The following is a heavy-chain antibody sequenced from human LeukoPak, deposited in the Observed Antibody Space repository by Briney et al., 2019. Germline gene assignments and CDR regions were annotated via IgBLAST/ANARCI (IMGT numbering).Heavy chain of an antibody. CDR2: ISAYNGNT. CDR3: ARDFGGYYYD. Sequence: ASVKVSCKASGGTFSSYAISWVRQAPGQGLEWMGWISAYNGNTNYAQKLQGRVTMTTDTSTSTAYMELRSLGSDDTAVYYCARDFGGYYYDWGQGTLVTVSS. D-gene: IGHD3-22*01. J-gene: IGHJ4*02. V-gene: IGHV1-18*01. CDR1: GGTFSSYA.